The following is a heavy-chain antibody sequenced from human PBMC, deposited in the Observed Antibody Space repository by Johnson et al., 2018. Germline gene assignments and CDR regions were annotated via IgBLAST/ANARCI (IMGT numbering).Heavy chain of an antibody. J-gene: IGHJ6*02. CDR3: ARDPPTMVRGVINYYYYGMDV. D-gene: IGHD3-10*01. Sequence: VQLVESGGGVVQPGRSLRLSCAASGFTFSSYGMHWVRQAPGKGLEWVAVIWYDGRNKYYADSVKGRFTISRDNSKNTLYLQMNSLRAEDTAVYYCARDPPTMVRGVINYYYYGMDVWGQGTTVTVSS. V-gene: IGHV3-33*01. CDR2: IWYDGRNK. CDR1: GFTFSSYG.